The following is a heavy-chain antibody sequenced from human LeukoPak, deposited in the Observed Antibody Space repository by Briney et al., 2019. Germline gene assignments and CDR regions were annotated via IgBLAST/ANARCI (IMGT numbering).Heavy chain of an antibody. J-gene: IGHJ5*02. Sequence: PSETLSLTCTVSGGSISSYYWSWIRQPPGKGLEWIGYIYYSGSTNYNPSLKSRVTISVDTSKNQFSLKLTSVTAADTAVYYCARSGGRWNWLAPWDQGTLVTVSS. D-gene: IGHD2-15*01. CDR2: IYYSGST. V-gene: IGHV4-59*01. CDR1: GGSISSYY. CDR3: ARSGGRWNWLAP.